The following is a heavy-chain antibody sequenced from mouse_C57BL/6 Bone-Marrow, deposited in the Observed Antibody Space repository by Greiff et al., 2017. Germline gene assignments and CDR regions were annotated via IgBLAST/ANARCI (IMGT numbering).Heavy chain of an antibody. CDR1: GYTFTSYW. CDR3: ARSGWSYAMDY. V-gene: IGHV1-50*01. CDR2: IDPSDSNT. J-gene: IGHJ4*01. Sequence: QVQLQQPGAELVKPGASVKLSCKASGYTFTSYWMQWVKQRPGQGLEWIGEIDPSDSNTNYNQKFKGKATLTVDTSSSTADMQLSSLTSEDSAVYYCARSGWSYAMDYWGQGTSVTVSA. D-gene: IGHD2-3*01.